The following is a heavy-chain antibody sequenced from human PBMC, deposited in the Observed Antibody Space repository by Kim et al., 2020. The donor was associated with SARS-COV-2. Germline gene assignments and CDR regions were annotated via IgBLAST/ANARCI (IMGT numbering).Heavy chain of an antibody. D-gene: IGHD1-26*01. CDR1: GFTFGGYA. J-gene: IGHJ5*02. V-gene: IGHV3-49*03. CDR2: IRSNAYGGKS. CDR3: TRVVGDPPNWFDP. Sequence: GGSLRLSCTASGFTFGGYAMSWFRQAPGKGLEWVGFIRSNAYGGKSEYAASVKGRFTISSDDTKSIAYLQRNSRKTEGTAVYYCTRVVGDPPNWFDPWVQGTLHTVSA.